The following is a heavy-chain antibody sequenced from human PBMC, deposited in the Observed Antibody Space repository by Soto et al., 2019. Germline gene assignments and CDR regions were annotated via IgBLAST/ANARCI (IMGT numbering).Heavy chain of an antibody. CDR2: IWYDGSNK. CDR1: GFTFSSYG. D-gene: IGHD6-19*01. J-gene: IGHJ6*02. V-gene: IGHV3-33*01. CDR3: ARDMAVAGPTPYYYYYGMHV. Sequence: GGSLRLSCAASGFTFSSYGMHWVRQAPGKGLEWVAVIWYDGSNKYYADSVKGRFTISRDNSKNTLYLQMNSLRAEDTAVYYCARDMAVAGPTPYYYYYGMHVYGQATTVTVSS.